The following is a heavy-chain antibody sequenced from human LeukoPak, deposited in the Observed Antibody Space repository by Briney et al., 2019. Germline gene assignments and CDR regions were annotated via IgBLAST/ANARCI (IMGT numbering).Heavy chain of an antibody. D-gene: IGHD1-26*01. CDR1: GFTFSRYG. CDR2: IRYDGSNK. Sequence: GGSLRLSCAASGFTFSRYGMHWVRQAPGKGLEWVAFIRYDGSNKYYADSVKGRFTISRDNSKNTLYLQMNSLRAEDTAVYYCAKDFGVVEWELLADPWGQGTLVTVSS. V-gene: IGHV3-30*02. J-gene: IGHJ5*02. CDR3: AKDFGVVEWELLADP.